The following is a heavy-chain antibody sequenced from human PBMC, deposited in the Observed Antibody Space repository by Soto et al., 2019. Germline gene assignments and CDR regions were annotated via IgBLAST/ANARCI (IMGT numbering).Heavy chain of an antibody. Sequence: GGSLRLSCAASGFTFNSHNMKWVRQAPGKGLEWIAHIGRTGTDIYFADSVRGRFTISRDNVKNSLYPQMNSLRDDDTAVYFCARDPHFYYSGMDLWGQGTTVTVSS. CDR3: ARDPHFYYSGMDL. CDR1: GFTFNSHN. J-gene: IGHJ6*02. D-gene: IGHD3-3*02. CDR2: IGRTGTDI. V-gene: IGHV3-48*02.